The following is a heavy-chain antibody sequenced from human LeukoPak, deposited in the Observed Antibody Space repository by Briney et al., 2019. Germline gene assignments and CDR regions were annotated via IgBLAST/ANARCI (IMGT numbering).Heavy chain of an antibody. V-gene: IGHV3-23*01. D-gene: IGHD3/OR15-3a*01. CDR1: GFTFSSYA. Sequence: PGGSLRLSCAASGFTFSSYAMSWVRQAPGKGLEWVSAISGSGGSTYYADSVKGRFTISRDNSKNTLYLQMNSLRAEDTAVYYCAKGEGTGYWVGLTDAFDIWGQGTMVTVSS. J-gene: IGHJ3*02. CDR3: AKGEGTGYWVGLTDAFDI. CDR2: ISGSGGST.